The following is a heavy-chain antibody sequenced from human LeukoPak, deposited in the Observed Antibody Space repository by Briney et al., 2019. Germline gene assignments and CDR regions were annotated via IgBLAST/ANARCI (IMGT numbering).Heavy chain of an antibody. CDR3: ARDLEYISSWSACYFDC. CDR2: INSDGTST. D-gene: IGHD6-13*01. V-gene: IGHV3-74*01. Sequence: GGSLRLSCAASGFTFGAYWMHWIRQAPGKGPVWVSRINSDGTSTYYADSVKGRFTISRDNAKNSLYLQMDSLRAEDTAVYYCARDLEYISSWSACYFDCWGQGVLVTVSS. CDR1: GFTFGAYW. J-gene: IGHJ4*02.